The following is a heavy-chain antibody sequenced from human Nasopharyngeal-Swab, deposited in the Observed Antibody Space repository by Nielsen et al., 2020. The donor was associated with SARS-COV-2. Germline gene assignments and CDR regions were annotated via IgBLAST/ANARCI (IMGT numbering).Heavy chain of an antibody. CDR3: ARGGIITPDAFDI. CDR1: GGSVSSGSYY. J-gene: IGHJ3*02. V-gene: IGHV4-61*01. CDR2: IYYSGST. D-gene: IGHD1-14*01. Sequence: SETLSLTCTVSGGSVSSGSYYWSWIRQPPGKGLEWIGYIYYSGSTNYNPSLKSRVTISVDTSKNQFSLKLSSVTAADTAVYYYARGGIITPDAFDIWGQGTMVTVSS.